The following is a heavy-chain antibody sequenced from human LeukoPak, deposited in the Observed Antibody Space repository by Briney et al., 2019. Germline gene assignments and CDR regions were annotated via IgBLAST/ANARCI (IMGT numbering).Heavy chain of an antibody. Sequence: ASVKVSCKASGGTFSSYAISWVRQAPGQGLEWMGRIIPIFGTANYAQKFQGRVTITTDESTSTAYVELSSLRSEDTAVYYCARGDCSGGSCYNWFDPWGQGTLVTVSS. CDR3: ARGDCSGGSCYNWFDP. D-gene: IGHD2-15*01. V-gene: IGHV1-69*05. CDR1: GGTFSSYA. CDR2: IIPIFGTA. J-gene: IGHJ5*02.